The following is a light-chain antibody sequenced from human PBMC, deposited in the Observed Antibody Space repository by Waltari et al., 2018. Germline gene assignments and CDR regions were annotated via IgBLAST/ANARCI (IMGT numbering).Light chain of an antibody. CDR3: QQYGSSIMYT. Sequence: GRASQSLTKRYLAWYQQKPGQAPRLVIYGASSRAAGIPDRFSGSGSGTDFTLTISRLEPEDFAVYYCQQYGSSIMYTFGQGTKLEIK. J-gene: IGKJ2*01. V-gene: IGKV3-20*01. CDR2: GAS. CDR1: QSLTKRY.